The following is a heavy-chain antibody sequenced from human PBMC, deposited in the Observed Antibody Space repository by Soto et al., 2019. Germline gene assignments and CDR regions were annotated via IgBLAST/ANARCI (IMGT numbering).Heavy chain of an antibody. V-gene: IGHV3-53*05. CDR1: GFTVSGNY. CDR2: IYSGGST. D-gene: IGHD3-22*01. J-gene: IGHJ3*02. Sequence: GGSLRLSCAVSGFTVSGNYMTWVRQAPGKGLEWVSVIYSGGSTYYADSVKGRFTISRDNSKNTLYLQMNSLRAEDTAVYYCARDSRYSSGYSDAFDIWGQGTMVTVSS. CDR3: ARDSRYSSGYSDAFDI.